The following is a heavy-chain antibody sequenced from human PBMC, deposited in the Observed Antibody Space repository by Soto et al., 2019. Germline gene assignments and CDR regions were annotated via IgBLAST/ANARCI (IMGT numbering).Heavy chain of an antibody. CDR2: LNSDNGNT. V-gene: IGHV1-8*01. CDR3: XXXXXWLYFDY. CDR1: GYTFASYG. J-gene: IGHJ4*02. D-gene: IGHD5-12*01. Sequence: QVQLVQSGAEVKRPGASVKVSCKASGYTFASYGIHWVRQATGQGLEWLGGLNSDNGNTVYAQKFQGRIAMTRDTXXXXXXXXXXXXXXXXXXXXXXXXXXXWLYFDYWGQGVLVTVSP.